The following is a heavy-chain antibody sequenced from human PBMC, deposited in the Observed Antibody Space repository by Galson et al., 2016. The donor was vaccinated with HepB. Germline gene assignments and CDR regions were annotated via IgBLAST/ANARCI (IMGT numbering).Heavy chain of an antibody. CDR3: AKTPIRIAFGGVVVDVFDI. J-gene: IGHJ3*02. CDR2: VSGNGGST. D-gene: IGHD3-16*02. V-gene: IGHV3-23*01. CDR1: GFTFSSYS. Sequence: SLRLSCAASGFTFSSYSMNWVRQAPGKGPEWVSSVSGNGGSTYYADSVKGRFTISRDNSKNTLYLQMNSLRAEATAVYYCAKTPIRIAFGGVVVDVFDIWGQGTMVTVSS.